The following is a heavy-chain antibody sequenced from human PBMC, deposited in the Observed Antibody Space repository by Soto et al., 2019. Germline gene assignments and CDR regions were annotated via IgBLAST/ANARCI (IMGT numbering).Heavy chain of an antibody. V-gene: IGHV3-48*02. CDR3: ARHNIDSYYYGMDV. CDR2: ISSSTI. J-gene: IGHJ6*02. Sequence: GGSLRLSCAASGFIFSSYTMNWVRQAPGKGLEWVSYISSSTIYYADSVKGRFTISRDNAKNSLYLQMNSLRDEDTAVYYCARHNIDSYYYGMDVWGQGTTVTVSS. CDR1: GFIFSSYT. D-gene: IGHD5-12*01.